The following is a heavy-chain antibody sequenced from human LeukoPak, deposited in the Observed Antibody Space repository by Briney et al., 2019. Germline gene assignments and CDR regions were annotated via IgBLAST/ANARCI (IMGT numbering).Heavy chain of an antibody. Sequence: ASVKVSCKVSGYTLTELSMHWVRQAPGKGLEWMGGFDPEDGETIYAQKFQGRVTMTEGTSTDTAYMELSSLRSEDTAVYYCARYRGDTAMVTKGYYYYYYMDAWGKGTTVTVSS. J-gene: IGHJ6*03. V-gene: IGHV1-24*01. D-gene: IGHD5-18*01. CDR1: GYTLTELS. CDR2: FDPEDGET. CDR3: ARYRGDTAMVTKGYYYYYYMDA.